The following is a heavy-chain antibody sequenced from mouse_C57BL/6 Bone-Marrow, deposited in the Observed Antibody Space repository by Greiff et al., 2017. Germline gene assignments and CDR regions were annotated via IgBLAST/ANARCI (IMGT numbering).Heavy chain of an antibody. V-gene: IGHV6-6*01. D-gene: IGHD2-5*01. J-gene: IGHJ4*01. CDR2: IRNKANNHAT. CDR1: GFTFSDAW. Sequence: EVKLVESGGGLVQPGGSMKLSCAASGFTFSDAWMDWVRQSPEKGLEWVAEIRNKANNHATYYAESVKGRFTISRDDSKSSVYLQMNSLRAEDTGIYYCTGLLYYSNYVHYAMDYWGQGTSVTVSS. CDR3: TGLLYYSNYVHYAMDY.